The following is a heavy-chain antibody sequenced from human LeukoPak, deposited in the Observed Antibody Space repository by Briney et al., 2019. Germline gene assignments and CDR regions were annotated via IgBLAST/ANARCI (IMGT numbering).Heavy chain of an antibody. J-gene: IGHJ4*02. CDR1: GFTFSNYG. D-gene: IGHD2-8*02. CDR2: IRYDGRNT. Sequence: GGSLRLSCTASGFTFSNYGMHWVRQAPGKGLEWVAFIRYDGRNTYYADSVKGRFTISRDISKNTLYLQMNSLRAEDTAIYYCATYRQVLLPFESWGQGTLVTVSS. V-gene: IGHV3-30*02. CDR3: ATYRQVLLPFES.